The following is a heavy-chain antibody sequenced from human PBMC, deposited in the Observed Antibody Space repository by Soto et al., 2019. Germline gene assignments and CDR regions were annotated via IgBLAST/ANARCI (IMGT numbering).Heavy chain of an antibody. CDR3: AKDVSGSYSVDAFDI. Sequence: QVQLVESGGGVVQPGRSLRLSCAASGFTFSKYGMHWVRQAPGKGLEWVAVISDDGSDKYYVDSVKGRFTISRDNSKNTLYLQMNSLRAEDTVVYYCAKDVSGSYSVDAFDIWGQGTMVTVAS. V-gene: IGHV3-30*18. CDR2: ISDDGSDK. D-gene: IGHD1-26*01. J-gene: IGHJ3*02. CDR1: GFTFSKYG.